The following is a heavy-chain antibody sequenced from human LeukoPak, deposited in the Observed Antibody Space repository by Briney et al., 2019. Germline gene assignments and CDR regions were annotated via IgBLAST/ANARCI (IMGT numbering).Heavy chain of an antibody. D-gene: IGHD4-23*01. CDR1: GFTFCSYS. CDR2: IWYDGSNK. J-gene: IGHJ6*02. Sequence: GGSLRLSSAQSGFTFCSYSLQWVRQAPGKGLEWVAVIWYDGSNKYYADSVKGRFTISRDNSKNTLYLQMNSLRAEDTAVYYCAREPCRWAPYYYYHGLYGRLQGTTVTVSS. CDR3: AREPCRWAPYYYYHGLYG. V-gene: IGHV3-33*01.